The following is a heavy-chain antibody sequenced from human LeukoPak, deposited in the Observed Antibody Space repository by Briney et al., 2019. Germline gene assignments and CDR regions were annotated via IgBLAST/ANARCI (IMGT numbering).Heavy chain of an antibody. J-gene: IGHJ4*02. CDR1: GFTFSSYD. Sequence: GGSLRLSCAASGFTFSSYDMHWVRQATGKGLEWVSAIGTAGDTYYADSVKGRFTISRDNSKDTLYLQMSSVRVDDTAVYYCARDRGRYYDSRGFYWGYYFDSWGQGILVTVST. CDR3: ARDRGRYYDSRGFYWGYYFDS. V-gene: IGHV3-13*01. D-gene: IGHD3-22*01. CDR2: IGTAGDT.